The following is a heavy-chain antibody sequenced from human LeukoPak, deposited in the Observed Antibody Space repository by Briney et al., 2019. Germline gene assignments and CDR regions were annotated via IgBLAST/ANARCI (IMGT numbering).Heavy chain of an antibody. CDR2: ISSSSSTI. CDR1: GFTFSSYS. Sequence: AGGSLRLSCAASGFTFSSYSMNWVRQAPGKGLEWVSYISSSSSTIYYADSVKGRFTISRDNSKNTLYLQMNSLRAEDTAVYYCAREGDEEMATISLYFQHWGQGTLVTVSS. J-gene: IGHJ1*01. V-gene: IGHV3-48*01. CDR3: AREGDEEMATISLYFQH. D-gene: IGHD5-24*01.